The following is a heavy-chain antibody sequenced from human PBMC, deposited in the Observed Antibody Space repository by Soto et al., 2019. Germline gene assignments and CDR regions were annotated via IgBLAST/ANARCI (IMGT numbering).Heavy chain of an antibody. V-gene: IGHV4-61*01. CDR3: ARHSNRNYGLYYFDY. J-gene: IGHJ4*02. CDR2: IYYSGST. D-gene: IGHD4-4*01. CDR1: GGSVRSGTYY. Sequence: SETLSLTCTVSGGSVRSGTYYWSWIRQPPGKGLEWIGYIYYSGSTNYNPSLKSRVTISVDTSKNQSSLKVSSATAADTAVYYCARHSNRNYGLYYFDYWGLGALVTVSS.